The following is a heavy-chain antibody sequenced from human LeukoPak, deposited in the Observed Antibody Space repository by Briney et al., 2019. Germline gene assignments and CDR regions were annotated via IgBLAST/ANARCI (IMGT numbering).Heavy chain of an antibody. CDR2: IKQDGSQK. V-gene: IGHV3-7*01. CDR3: ASVDFDNNAHYHYYLPN. CDR1: GFRFNRFS. J-gene: IGHJ4*02. D-gene: IGHD2/OR15-2a*01. Sequence: GGSLRLSCAASGFRFNRFSMSWVRQTPGKGLEWVANIKQDGSQKEYADSVKGRFAIYRDNANNFLDLQMNSLRAEDTGVYYCASVDFDNNAHYHYYLPNWGQGTRVTVSS.